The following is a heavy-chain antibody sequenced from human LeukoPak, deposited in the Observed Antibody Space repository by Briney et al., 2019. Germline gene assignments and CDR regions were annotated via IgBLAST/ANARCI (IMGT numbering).Heavy chain of an antibody. Sequence: SETLSLTCAVYGGSFSGYYWSWIRQPPGKGLEWIGYIYYSGSTNYNPSLKSRVTISVDTSKNQFSLKLSSVTAADTAVYYCARGVAYYYDSSGSPDFDYWGQGTLVTVSS. CDR2: IYYSGST. D-gene: IGHD3-22*01. CDR3: ARGVAYYYDSSGSPDFDY. J-gene: IGHJ4*02. CDR1: GGSFSGYY. V-gene: IGHV4-59*01.